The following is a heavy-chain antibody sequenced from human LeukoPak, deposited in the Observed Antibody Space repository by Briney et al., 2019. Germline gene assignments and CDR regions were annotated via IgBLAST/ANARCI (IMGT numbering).Heavy chain of an antibody. V-gene: IGHV3-30*02. D-gene: IGHD5-18*01. CDR2: IRYDGSNK. Sequence: PGGSLRLSCAASGFTFSSYGMHWVRQAPGKGLEWVAFIRYDGSNKYYADSVKGRFTISRDNSKNTLYLQMNSLRAEDTAVYYCAKDGTARDLYYYYYMDVWRKGTTVTVSS. CDR1: GFTFSSYG. CDR3: AKDGTARDLYYYYYMDV. J-gene: IGHJ6*03.